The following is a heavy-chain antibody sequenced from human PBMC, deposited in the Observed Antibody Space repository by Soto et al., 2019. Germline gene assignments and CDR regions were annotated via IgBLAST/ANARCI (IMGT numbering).Heavy chain of an antibody. J-gene: IGHJ3*01. CDR3: ATGHEYGGNSEAFDA. CDR1: GGTFRTES. Sequence: QVHLVQSGAEVKKPGSSVKVSCKYSGGTFRTESINWVRQAPGQGLEWMGGILPFFGTADYAPRFQGRVPITAGGATARAYLELSSLPSQDPAVYCCATGHEYGGNSEAFDAWGQGTMVPVSS. D-gene: IGHD4-17*01. V-gene: IGHV1-69*13. CDR2: ILPFFGTA.